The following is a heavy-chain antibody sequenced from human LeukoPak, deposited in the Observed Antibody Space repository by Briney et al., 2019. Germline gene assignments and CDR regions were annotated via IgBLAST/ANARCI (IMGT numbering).Heavy chain of an antibody. V-gene: IGHV1-8*02. CDR1: GGTFSSYA. D-gene: IGHD4-23*01. J-gene: IGHJ5*02. CDR3: ARDYGGNSGWFDP. Sequence: ASVKVSCKASGGTFSSYAISWVRQAPGQGPEWIGWMNPNTGNTGYAQKFQGRVTLTRSTSISTAYMELRSLTSEDTAVYYCARDYGGNSGWFDPWGQGTRVTVSS. CDR2: MNPNTGNT.